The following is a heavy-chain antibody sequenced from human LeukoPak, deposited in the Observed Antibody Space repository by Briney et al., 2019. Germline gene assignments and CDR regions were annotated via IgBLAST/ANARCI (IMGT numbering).Heavy chain of an antibody. D-gene: IGHD3-10*01. V-gene: IGHV4-38-2*02. CDR3: ARDHGSGSYSLEY. CDR1: GYSISSGYY. J-gene: IGHJ4*02. CDR2: IYHSGST. Sequence: PSETLSLTCTVSGYSISSGYYWGWTRQPPGKGLEWIGSIYHSGSTYYNPSLKSRVTISVDTSKNQFSLKLSSVTAADTAVYYCARDHGSGSYSLEYWGQGTLVTVSS.